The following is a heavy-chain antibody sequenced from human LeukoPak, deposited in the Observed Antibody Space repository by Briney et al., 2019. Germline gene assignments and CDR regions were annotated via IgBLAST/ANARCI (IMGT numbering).Heavy chain of an antibody. CDR2: IYDDGST. J-gene: IGHJ4*02. D-gene: IGHD1-26*01. V-gene: IGHV4-59*01. Sequence: SETLSLTCTVSGGSISSYYWSWIRQPPGKGLEWIGHIYDDGSTKYSPSLQSRLTLSVDTSKNHFSLKLSSVTAADTAVYYCARYSGNPTWFLDYWGQGSLVTVSS. CDR1: GGSISSYY. CDR3: ARYSGNPTWFLDY.